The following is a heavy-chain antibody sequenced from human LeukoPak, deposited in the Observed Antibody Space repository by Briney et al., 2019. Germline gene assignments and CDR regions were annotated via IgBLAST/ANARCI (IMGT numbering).Heavy chain of an antibody. V-gene: IGHV3-30*18. J-gene: IGHJ4*02. CDR3: AKDGVTGYSSGWYSFDY. Sequence: GGSLRLSCAASGFTFSSYGMHWVRQAPGKGLEWVAVISYDGSNKYYADSVKGRFTISRDNSKNTLYLQMNSLRAEDTAVYYCAKDGVTGYSSGWYSFDYWGQGTLVTVSS. CDR2: ISYDGSNK. D-gene: IGHD6-19*01. CDR1: GFTFSSYG.